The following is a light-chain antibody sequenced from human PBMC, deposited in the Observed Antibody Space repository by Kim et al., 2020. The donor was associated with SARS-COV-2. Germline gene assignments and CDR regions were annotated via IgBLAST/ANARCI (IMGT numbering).Light chain of an antibody. CDR2: QDS. CDR3: QAWDSSTAV. V-gene: IGLV3-1*01. CDR1: KLGDKY. J-gene: IGLJ2*01. Sequence: SAGQTASITCSGDKLGDKYACWYQQKPGQSPVLVIYQDSKRPSGIPERFSGSNSGNTATLTISGTQAMDEADYYCQAWDSSTAVFGGGTQLTVL.